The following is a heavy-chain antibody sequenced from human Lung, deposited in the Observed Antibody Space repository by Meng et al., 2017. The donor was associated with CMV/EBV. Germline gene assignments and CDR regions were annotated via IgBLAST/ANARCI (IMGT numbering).Heavy chain of an antibody. V-gene: IGHV3-48*04. CDR3: ARDWSRDVLTGSFDY. Sequence: GGSLRLXXAASGFTFSSHLMNWVRQAPGKGLEWLAIISGGSDTIHYADSVKGRFTISRDNGKDSLYLQMNSLRAEDTAVYYCARDWSRDVLTGSFDYWGQGXLVTVSS. J-gene: IGHJ4*02. D-gene: IGHD3-9*01. CDR2: ISGGSDTI. CDR1: GFTFSSHL.